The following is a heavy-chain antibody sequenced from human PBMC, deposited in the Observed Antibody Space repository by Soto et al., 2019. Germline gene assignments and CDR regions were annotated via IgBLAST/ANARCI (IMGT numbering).Heavy chain of an antibody. CDR1: GYTFTSYA. Sequence: RASVKVSCKASGYTFTSYAMHLVRQAPGQRLEWMGWINAGNGNTKYSQKFQGRVTITRDTSASTAYMELSSLRSEDTAVYYCARVEAVDWFDPWGQGTLVTVS. J-gene: IGHJ5*02. D-gene: IGHD1-1*01. V-gene: IGHV1-3*01. CDR3: ARVEAVDWFDP. CDR2: INAGNGNT.